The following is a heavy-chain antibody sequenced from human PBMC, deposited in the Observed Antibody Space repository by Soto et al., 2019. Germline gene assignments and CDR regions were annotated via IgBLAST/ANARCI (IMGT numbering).Heavy chain of an antibody. V-gene: IGHV4-30-2*01. CDR1: GGSISSGGYS. J-gene: IGHJ5*02. Sequence: PSETLSLTCAVSGGSISSGGYSWSWVRQPPGKCLEWIGYIYHSGNTYYNPSLKSRVTISVGRSKNQFSLKLSSVTAADTAVYYCARCCYYDSSGYYYPNWFDPWGQGTLVTVSS. CDR2: IYHSGNT. D-gene: IGHD3-22*01. CDR3: ARCCYYDSSGYYYPNWFDP.